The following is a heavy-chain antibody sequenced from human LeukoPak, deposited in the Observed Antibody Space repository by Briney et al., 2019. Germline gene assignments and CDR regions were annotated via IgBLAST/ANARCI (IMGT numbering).Heavy chain of an antibody. Sequence: SETLSLTCTVSGGSISSSSYYWCWIRQPPGKGLEWIGSIYYSGSTYYNPSLKSRVTISVDTSKNQFSLKLSSVTAADTAVYYCARAVRVAAAGWFDPWGQGTLVTVTS. V-gene: IGHV4-39*07. CDR3: ARAVRVAAAGWFDP. D-gene: IGHD6-13*01. CDR1: GGSISSSSYY. J-gene: IGHJ5*02. CDR2: IYYSGST.